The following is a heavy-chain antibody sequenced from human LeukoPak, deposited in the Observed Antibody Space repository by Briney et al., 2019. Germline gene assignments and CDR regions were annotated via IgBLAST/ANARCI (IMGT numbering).Heavy chain of an antibody. CDR1: GYTFTSYD. V-gene: IGHV1-8*01. J-gene: IGHJ3*02. CDR2: MNPNSGNT. D-gene: IGHD3-22*01. Sequence: ASVKVSCKASGYTFTSYDINWVRQATGQGLEWMGWMNPNSGNTGYAQKFQGRVTMTRNTSIGTAYMELSSLRSEDTAVYYCASDYYYDSSGYPHPGPDAFDIWGQGTMVTVSS. CDR3: ASDYYYDSSGYPHPGPDAFDI.